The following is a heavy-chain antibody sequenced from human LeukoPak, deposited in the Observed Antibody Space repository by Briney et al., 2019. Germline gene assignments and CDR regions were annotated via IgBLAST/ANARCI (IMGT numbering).Heavy chain of an antibody. D-gene: IGHD3-10*01. CDR1: GYTFTGYY. V-gene: IGHV1-2*06. CDR3: ARDRRGDTMVRGVISAYNWFDP. CDR2: INPNSGGT. Sequence: ASVKVSCKASGYTFTGYYMHWVRQAPGQGLEWMGRINPNSGGTNYAQKFQGRVTMTRDTSISTAYMELSSLRSEDTAVYYCARDRRGDTMVRGVISAYNWFDPWGQGTLVTVSS. J-gene: IGHJ5*02.